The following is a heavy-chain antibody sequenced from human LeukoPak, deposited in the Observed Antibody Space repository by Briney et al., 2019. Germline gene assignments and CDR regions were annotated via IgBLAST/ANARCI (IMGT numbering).Heavy chain of an antibody. J-gene: IGHJ6*02. CDR2: INAGNGTT. D-gene: IGHD3-10*01. Sequence: ASVKVSCKASGCTFTSYAMHWVRQAPGQRLEWMGWINAGNGTTKYSQKFQGRVTITRDTSASTAYMELSSLRSEDTAVYYCARAGGEDYYGSGSYYYYYGMDVWGQGTTVTVSS. CDR1: GCTFTSYA. CDR3: ARAGGEDYYGSGSYYYYYGMDV. V-gene: IGHV1-3*01.